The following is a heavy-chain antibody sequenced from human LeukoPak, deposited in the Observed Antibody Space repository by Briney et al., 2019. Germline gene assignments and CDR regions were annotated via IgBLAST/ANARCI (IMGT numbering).Heavy chain of an antibody. CDR1: GYSFTSYW. V-gene: IGHV5-51*01. CDR2: IYPGDSDT. D-gene: IGHD3-10*01. Sequence: GESLKISCKGSGYSFTSYWIGWLRQMPGKGLEWMGIIYPGDSDTRYSPSFQGQVTISADKSISTAYLQWSSLKASDTAMYYCARYGSGSYSSPSFDYWGQGTLVTVSS. J-gene: IGHJ4*02. CDR3: ARYGSGSYSSPSFDY.